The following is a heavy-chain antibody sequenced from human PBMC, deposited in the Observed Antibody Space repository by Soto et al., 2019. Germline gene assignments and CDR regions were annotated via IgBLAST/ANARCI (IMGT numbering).Heavy chain of an antibody. J-gene: IGHJ6*02. V-gene: IGHV3-23*01. CDR3: AKGGYDYYHSLDV. Sequence: GGSLRLSCVGSGFTFANYAISWVRQAPGKGLEWVSGTRGSGGSPYFADSVRGRFTMSRDNSKNTLFLEMNSLRVEDTAVYYCAKGGYDYYHSLDVRGQGTTVTVSS. CDR2: TRGSGGSP. CDR1: GFTFANYA.